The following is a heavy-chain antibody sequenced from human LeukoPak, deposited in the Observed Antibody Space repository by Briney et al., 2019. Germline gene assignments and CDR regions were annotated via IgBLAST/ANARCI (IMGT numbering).Heavy chain of an antibody. V-gene: IGHV3-9*01. Sequence: GRSLRLSCAASGFTFDDYAMHWVRQAPGKGLEWVSGISWNSGSIGYADSVKGRFTISRDNAKNSLYLQMNSLRAEDTALYYCAKAAAGTEASFDYWGQGTLVTVSS. CDR2: ISWNSGSI. CDR1: GFTFDDYA. J-gene: IGHJ4*02. D-gene: IGHD6-13*01. CDR3: AKAAAGTEASFDY.